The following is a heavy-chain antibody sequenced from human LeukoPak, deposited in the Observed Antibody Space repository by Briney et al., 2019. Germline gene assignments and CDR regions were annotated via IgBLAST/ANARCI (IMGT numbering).Heavy chain of an antibody. CDR1: GYTFTGYY. CDR2: INPESGGT. CDR3: ARGSGASGIYGMDV. Sequence: ASVKVSCKASGYTFTGYYIHWMRQAPGQGLEWVGWINPESGGTNYAQKFQGWVTMTRDTSISTAYMELSRLRSDDTAVYYCARGSGASGIYGMDVWGQGTTVTVSS. V-gene: IGHV1-2*04. D-gene: IGHD3-10*01. J-gene: IGHJ6*02.